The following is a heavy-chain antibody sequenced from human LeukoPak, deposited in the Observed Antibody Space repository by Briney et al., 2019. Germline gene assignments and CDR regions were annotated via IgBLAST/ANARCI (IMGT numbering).Heavy chain of an antibody. CDR2: ISYDGSNK. J-gene: IGHJ4*02. V-gene: IGHV3-30-3*01. D-gene: IGHD6-19*01. CDR3: AIVWRVSGWYTVDY. Sequence: GGSLRLSCAASGFTFSSYAMHWVRQAPGKGLEGGAVISYDGSNKYYPDSLKCRFTISRDNSKNPLYLQMNSLRAEDTAVYYCAIVWRVSGWYTVDYWGQGPLVTVSS. CDR1: GFTFSSYA.